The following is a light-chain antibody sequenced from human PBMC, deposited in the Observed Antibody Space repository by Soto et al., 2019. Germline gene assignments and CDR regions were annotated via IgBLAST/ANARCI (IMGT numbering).Light chain of an antibody. CDR3: QQRSNWPST. J-gene: IGKJ4*01. Sequence: EIVLTQSPATLSLSPGERATLSCRASQSVSSYLAWYQQKPGQAPRLLIYDASSRATGIPARFSGSGSGTDFTLTITCLEPEDFAVYDCQQRSNWPSTFGGGTKVEI. V-gene: IGKV3-11*01. CDR2: DAS. CDR1: QSVSSY.